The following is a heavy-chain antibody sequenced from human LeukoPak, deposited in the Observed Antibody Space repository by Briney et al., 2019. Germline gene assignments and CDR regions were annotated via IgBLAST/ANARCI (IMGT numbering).Heavy chain of an antibody. J-gene: IGHJ4*02. CDR2: IRGSGTGT. Sequence: GGSLRLSSAASGFTFGSYAMTWVRQAPGKGLEWVSAIRGSGTGTNYGDSVKSRFTISRHNSKNTLYLQMNSLRAEDTAVYYCARGVLETYYDFWSGYYHQYYFDYWGQGTLVTVSS. D-gene: IGHD3-3*01. CDR1: GFTFGSYA. CDR3: ARGVLETYYDFWSGYYHQYYFDY. V-gene: IGHV3-23*01.